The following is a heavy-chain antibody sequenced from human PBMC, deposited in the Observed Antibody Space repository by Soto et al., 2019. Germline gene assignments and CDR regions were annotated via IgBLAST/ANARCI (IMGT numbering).Heavy chain of an antibody. J-gene: IGHJ6*02. Sequence: SQTLSLTCAISGDSVSSNSAAWNWIRQSPSRGLEWLGRTYYRSKWYNDYAVSVKSRITINPDTSKNQFSLQLNSVTPEDTAVYYCARGTYDFWSGYYTANYYYYYGMDVWGQGTTVTVSS. V-gene: IGHV6-1*01. CDR2: TYYRSKWYN. CDR1: GDSVSSNSAA. CDR3: ARGTYDFWSGYYTANYYYYYGMDV. D-gene: IGHD3-3*01.